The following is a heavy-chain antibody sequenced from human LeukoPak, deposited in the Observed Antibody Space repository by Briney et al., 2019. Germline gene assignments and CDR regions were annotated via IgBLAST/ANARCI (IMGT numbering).Heavy chain of an antibody. Sequence: PGGSLRLSCAASGFTFSSYAMHWVRQAPGKGLEWVAVISYDGSNKYYADSVKGRFTISRDNSKNTLYLQMNSLRAEDTAVYYCARDFERYDYVGGSDRQNLDYWGQGTLVTVSS. CDR1: GFTFSSYA. V-gene: IGHV3-30-3*01. CDR2: ISYDGSNK. J-gene: IGHJ4*02. CDR3: ARDFERYDYVGGSDRQNLDY. D-gene: IGHD3-16*02.